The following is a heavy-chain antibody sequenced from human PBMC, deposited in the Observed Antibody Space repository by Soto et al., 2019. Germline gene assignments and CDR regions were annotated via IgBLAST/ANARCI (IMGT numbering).Heavy chain of an antibody. J-gene: IGHJ4*02. Sequence: GGSLRLSCAASGFIFSNYAMFWFRQAPGKGLEWVSTIYAAGGSKYYAGSVKGRFTISRDNSRDTLFLQMDSLRVEDTDMYLCAKDLIRGDVYEDPDYWGKGTLVTVSS. CDR3: AKDLIRGDVYEDPDY. CDR2: IYAAGGSK. CDR1: GFIFSNYA. V-gene: IGHV3-23*01. D-gene: IGHD3-10*01.